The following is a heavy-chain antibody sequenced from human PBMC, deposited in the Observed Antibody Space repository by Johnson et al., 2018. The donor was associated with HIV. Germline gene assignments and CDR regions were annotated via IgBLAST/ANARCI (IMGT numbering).Heavy chain of an antibody. Sequence: QVQLVESGGGVVQPGRSLRLSCAASGFTFSSHAMHWVRQAPGKGLEWVAFISFDGTSKYYADSVKGRFTISRDNAKNSLYLQMNSLRAEDTALYYCARARGEGAARTDAFDIWGQGTMVTVSS. V-gene: IGHV3-30*04. CDR2: ISFDGTSK. CDR1: GFTFSSHA. D-gene: IGHD6-6*01. CDR3: ARARGEGAARTDAFDI. J-gene: IGHJ3*02.